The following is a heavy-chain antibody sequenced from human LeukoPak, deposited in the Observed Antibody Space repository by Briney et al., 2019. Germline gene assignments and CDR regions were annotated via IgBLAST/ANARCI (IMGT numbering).Heavy chain of an antibody. V-gene: IGHV3-30*18. CDR2: MSYDGSNQ. Sequence: PGGSLRLSCAASGFTLSTYGMHWVRQAPGKGLEWVAFMSYDGSNQNHVDSVKGRFTISRDNSKNTLYLQMNSLRAEDTAVYYCAKDREASWATDYWGQGTLVTVSS. CDR3: AKDREASWATDY. D-gene: IGHD7-27*01. J-gene: IGHJ4*02. CDR1: GFTLSTYG.